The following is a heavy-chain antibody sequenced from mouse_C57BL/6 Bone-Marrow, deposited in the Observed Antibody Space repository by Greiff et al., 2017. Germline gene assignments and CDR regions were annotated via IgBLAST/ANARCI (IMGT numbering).Heavy chain of an antibody. CDR2: IDPSASYT. CDR1: GYTFTSYW. J-gene: IGHJ3*01. D-gene: IGHD2-10*01. CDR3: ARESYYEFAY. Sequence: QVQLQQPGAELVMPGASVKLSCKASGYTFTSYWMHWVKQRPGQGLEWIGEIDPSASYTTYNQKFKGKSTLTVDKSSSPAYMQLSSLTSEDSAVYYCARESYYEFAYWGQGTLVTVSA. V-gene: IGHV1-69*01.